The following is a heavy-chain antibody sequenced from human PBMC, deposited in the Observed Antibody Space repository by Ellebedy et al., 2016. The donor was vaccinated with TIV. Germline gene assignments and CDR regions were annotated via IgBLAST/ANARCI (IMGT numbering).Heavy chain of an antibody. CDR2: IRAGGGAT. V-gene: IGHV3-23*01. CDR1: GFTFSNYV. J-gene: IGHJ5*02. Sequence: ESLKISCAASGFTFSNYVMSWVRQAPGTGLEWVSTIRAGGGATYYADSVKGRFNISRDNSEDTLYLQMNSLRAEDTAVYYCAKVGRRYYERSGDPWGQGSLVTVSS. D-gene: IGHD3-22*01. CDR3: AKVGRRYYERSGDP.